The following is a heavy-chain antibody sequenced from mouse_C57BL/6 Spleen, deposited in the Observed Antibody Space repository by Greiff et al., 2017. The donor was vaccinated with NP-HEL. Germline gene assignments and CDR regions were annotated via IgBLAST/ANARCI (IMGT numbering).Heavy chain of an antibody. Sequence: QVQLQQPGAELVRPGSSVKLSCKASGYTFTSYWMDWVKQRPGQGLEWIGNIYPSDSETHYNQKFKDKATLTVDKSSSTAYMQLSSLTSEDSAVYYWAKALYGSDWYFDVWGTGTTVTVSS. V-gene: IGHV1-61*01. D-gene: IGHD1-1*01. CDR1: GYTFTSYW. J-gene: IGHJ1*03. CDR3: AKALYGSDWYFDV. CDR2: IYPSDSET.